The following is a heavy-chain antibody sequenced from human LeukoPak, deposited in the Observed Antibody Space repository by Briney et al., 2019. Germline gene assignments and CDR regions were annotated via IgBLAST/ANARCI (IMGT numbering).Heavy chain of an antibody. D-gene: IGHD1-26*01. CDR2: ISAYNGNT. CDR1: GYTFTNYG. Sequence: ASVKVSCKASGYTFTNYGISWVRQAPGQGLEWMGWISAYNGNTNYAQKLQGRVTMTTDTSTSTAYMELRSLRSDDTAVYYCARGTIDSGSYYYYMDVWGKRTTVTVSS. V-gene: IGHV1-18*01. CDR3: ARGTIDSGSYYYYMDV. J-gene: IGHJ6*03.